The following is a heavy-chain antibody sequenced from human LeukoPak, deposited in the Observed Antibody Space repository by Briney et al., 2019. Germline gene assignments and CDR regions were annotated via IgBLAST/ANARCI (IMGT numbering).Heavy chain of an antibody. CDR1: GFTFSSYG. Sequence: PGGSLTLSCAASGFTFSSYGMSWVRQAPGKGLEWVSTISGSGGSTYYAASVKGRFPISRDNSKNTLYLQLNSLRGEDTAVYYCAKGLVYSSGWAQYWGQGTLVTVSS. CDR3: AKGLVYSSGWAQY. D-gene: IGHD6-19*01. CDR2: ISGSGGST. V-gene: IGHV3-23*01. J-gene: IGHJ4*02.